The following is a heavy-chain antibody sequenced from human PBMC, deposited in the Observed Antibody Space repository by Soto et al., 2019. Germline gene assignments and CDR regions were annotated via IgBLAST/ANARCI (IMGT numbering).Heavy chain of an antibody. V-gene: IGHV4-59*11. J-gene: IGHJ4*02. CDR3: VRAAYCGSNCYYYFDS. Sequence: SETLSLTCSVSGGSISSHYWHWIRQPPGKGLEWIGYISYIGTTSYNSSLKSRVTIAADTSKNQFSLKLSSATAADTAVYYCVRAAYCGSNCYYYFDSWGRGTLVTVS. D-gene: IGHD2-21*02. CDR2: ISYIGTT. CDR1: GGSISSHY.